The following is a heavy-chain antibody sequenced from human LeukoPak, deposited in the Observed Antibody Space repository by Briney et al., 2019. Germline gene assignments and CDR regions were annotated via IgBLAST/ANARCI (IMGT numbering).Heavy chain of an antibody. CDR2: IYYSGST. CDR1: GGSISSHY. D-gene: IGHD6-6*01. CDR3: ARIPYSSSSPFDY. J-gene: IGHJ4*02. V-gene: IGHV4-59*11. Sequence: PSETLSLTCTVSGGSISSHYWSWIRQPPGEGLEWIGYIYYSGSTNYNPSLKSRVTISIDTSKNQFSLKLNSVTAADTAVYYCARIPYSSSSPFDYWGQGTLVTVSS.